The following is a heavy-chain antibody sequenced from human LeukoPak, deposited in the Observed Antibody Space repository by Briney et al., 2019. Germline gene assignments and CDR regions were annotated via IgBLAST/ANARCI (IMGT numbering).Heavy chain of an antibody. CDR2: IYPGDSDT. Sequence: GGSLKISCKGSGYSFTNYWIGWVRQLPGKGLEWMGIIYPGDSDTRYSPSFQGQVTISADKSVGTAYLQWSSLKASDTAMYYCARPSNYYDSSGISFQHWGQGTLVTVSS. D-gene: IGHD3-22*01. V-gene: IGHV5-51*01. CDR3: ARPSNYYDSSGISFQH. J-gene: IGHJ1*01. CDR1: GYSFTNYW.